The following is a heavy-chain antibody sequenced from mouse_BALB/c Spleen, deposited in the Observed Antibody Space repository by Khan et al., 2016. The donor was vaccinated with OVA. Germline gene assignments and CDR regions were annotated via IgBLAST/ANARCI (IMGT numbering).Heavy chain of an antibody. CDR3: SRLAYYYDSEGFAY. CDR2: ISTGGSYT. J-gene: IGHJ3*01. CDR1: GFTFSTYG. Sequence: EVQLVESGGDLVKPGGSLKLSCAASGFTFSTYGMSWVRQTPDKRLEWVATISTGGSYTYSPDSVKGRFTISRDNAKNTLYMQMSSLKSEDTAVVYWSRLAYYYDSEGFAYWGQGTLVTVSA. D-gene: IGHD1-1*01. V-gene: IGHV5-6*01.